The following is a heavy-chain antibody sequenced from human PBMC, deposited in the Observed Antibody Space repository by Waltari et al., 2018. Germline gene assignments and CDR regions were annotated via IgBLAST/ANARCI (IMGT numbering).Heavy chain of an antibody. CDR2: IQQNGSEK. Sequence: EVQLVESGGDWVQPGGSLRLSCAASGFPFSRSWMTGVRQAPGKGLEWVGNIQQNGSEKWYADSVRGRFTISRDNAMNSLYLQMNSLRVEDTAVYYCARDLVATPPWGQGTLVTVSS. CDR1: GFPFSRSW. CDR3: ARDLVATPP. D-gene: IGHD2-21*02. J-gene: IGHJ5*02. V-gene: IGHV3-7*01.